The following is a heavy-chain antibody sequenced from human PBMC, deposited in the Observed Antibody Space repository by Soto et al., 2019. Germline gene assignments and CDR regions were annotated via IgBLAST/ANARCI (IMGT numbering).Heavy chain of an antibody. J-gene: IGHJ4*02. CDR1: GGSISSSSYY. V-gene: IGHV4-39*01. Sequence: QLQLQESGPGLVKPSETLSLTCTVSGGSISSSSYYWGWIRQPPGKGLEWIGSIYYSGSTYYNPSLKSRVTISIDTSKNQFSLKLSSVTAADTAVYYCARPSYWRLGLFDYWGQGTLVTVSS. CDR2: IYYSGST. CDR3: ARPSYWRLGLFDY. D-gene: IGHD3-10*01.